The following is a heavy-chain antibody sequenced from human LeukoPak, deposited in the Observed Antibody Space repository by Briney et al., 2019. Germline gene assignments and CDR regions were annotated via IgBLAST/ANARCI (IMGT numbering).Heavy chain of an antibody. Sequence: GGSLRLSRAASGFTFSSYAMSWVRQAPGKGLEWVSAISGSGGSTYYADSVKGRFTISRDNSKNTLYLQMNSLRAEDTAVYYCTKPYYYDSSGYYGYWGQGTLVTVSS. D-gene: IGHD3-22*01. J-gene: IGHJ4*02. CDR2: ISGSGGST. V-gene: IGHV3-23*01. CDR1: GFTFSSYA. CDR3: TKPYYYDSSGYYGY.